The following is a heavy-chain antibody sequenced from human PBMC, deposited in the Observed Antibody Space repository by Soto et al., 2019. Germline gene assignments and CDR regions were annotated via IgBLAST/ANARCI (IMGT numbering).Heavy chain of an antibody. V-gene: IGHV4-31*03. CDR1: GGSINSVDYY. Sequence: PSETLSLTCTVSGGSINSVDYYWCWIRQHRGKGLEWIGYIYFSGSTYYTPSLKTRVTISVDTSKNHFSLNLSPVTAPDTAVYSFSRGAVFRYFDWPLDAFDIWGQGTMVTVSS. CDR3: SRGAVFRYFDWPLDAFDI. J-gene: IGHJ3*02. CDR2: IYFSGST. D-gene: IGHD3-9*01.